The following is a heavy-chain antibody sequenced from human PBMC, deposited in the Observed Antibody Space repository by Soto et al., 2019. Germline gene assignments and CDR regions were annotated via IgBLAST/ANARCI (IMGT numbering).Heavy chain of an antibody. V-gene: IGHV3-53*01. Sequence: EVHLVESGGGLIQPGGSLRLSCAASGFTVSSNYMSWVRQAPGKGLEWVSVIYSGGSTYYADSVKGRFTITSDNTKNTPYPQRNSMRAEDTAVYYCARHITMDALVLYWGQGPVVTVSS. D-gene: IGHD3-10*01. J-gene: IGHJ4*02. CDR3: ARHITMDALVLY. CDR1: GFTVSSNY. CDR2: IYSGGST.